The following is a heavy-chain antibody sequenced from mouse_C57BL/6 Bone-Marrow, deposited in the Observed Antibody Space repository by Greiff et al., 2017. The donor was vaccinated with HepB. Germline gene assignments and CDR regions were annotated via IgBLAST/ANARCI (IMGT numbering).Heavy chain of an antibody. CDR3: ARDYYGSSLAY. CDR1: GFTFSDYG. J-gene: IGHJ3*01. D-gene: IGHD1-1*01. CDR2: ISSGSSTI. V-gene: IGHV5-17*01. Sequence: EVQLVESGGGLVKPGGSLKLSCAASGFTFSDYGMHWVRQAPEKGLEWVAYISSGSSTIYYADTVKGRFTISRDNAKNTLFLQMTSLRSEDTAMYYCARDYYGSSLAYWGQGTLVTVSA.